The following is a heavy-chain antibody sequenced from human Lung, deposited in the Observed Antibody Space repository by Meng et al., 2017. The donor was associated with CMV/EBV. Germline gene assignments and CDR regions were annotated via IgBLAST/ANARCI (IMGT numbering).Heavy chain of an antibody. CDR3: ARVRSIPPFHDIWSGYDPHYFDY. Sequence: SSVPVSXQASGGTLSRYALRWVRQAPGPGLEWMGGIIPILGIPNYPQKFQGTVTITADKSTSTSYMQLSSLRSEDAAVYYCARVRSIPPFHDIWSGYDPHYFDYXGQGXLVTVSS. V-gene: IGHV1-69*10. CDR1: GGTLSRYA. CDR2: IIPILGIP. D-gene: IGHD3-3*01. J-gene: IGHJ4*02.